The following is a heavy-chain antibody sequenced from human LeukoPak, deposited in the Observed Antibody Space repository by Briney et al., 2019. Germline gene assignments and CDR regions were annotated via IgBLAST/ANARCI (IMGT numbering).Heavy chain of an antibody. D-gene: IGHD2-2*01. CDR1: GYTFTSYY. Sequence: ASVKVSCKASGYTFTSYYMHWVRQAPGQALEWMGIINPSGGSTSYAQKFQGRVTMTRDTSTNTVYMELAGLRSEDTAVYYGARGGRGYCSSTSCGGGYYYMDVWGKGTTVTVSS. CDR2: INPSGGST. J-gene: IGHJ6*03. CDR3: ARGGRGYCSSTSCGGGYYYMDV. V-gene: IGHV1-46*01.